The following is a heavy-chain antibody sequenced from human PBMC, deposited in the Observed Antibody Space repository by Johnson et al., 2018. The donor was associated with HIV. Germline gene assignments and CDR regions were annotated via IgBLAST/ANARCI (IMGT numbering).Heavy chain of an antibody. D-gene: IGHD1-26*01. V-gene: IGHV3-30*02. CDR2: MRYDGSNK. J-gene: IGHJ3*02. CDR1: GFSFSSYG. Sequence: QVQLLESGGGVVQPGGSLRLSCAASGFSFSSYGMHWVRQAPGKGLEWVAFMRYDGSNKYYSASVKGRFTISRDNSKNTLYLQMNSLRAEDTAVYRCAKGFRVGATDAFDIWGQGIMVIVSS. CDR3: AKGFRVGATDAFDI.